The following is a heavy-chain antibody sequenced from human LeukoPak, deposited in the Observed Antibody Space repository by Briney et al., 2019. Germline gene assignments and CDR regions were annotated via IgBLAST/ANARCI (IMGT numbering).Heavy chain of an antibody. Sequence: GASVEVSCKASGYTFTSYAMHWVRQAPGQRLEWMGWINAGNGNTKYSQEFQGRVTITRDTSASTAYMELSSLRSEDMAVYYCAKPYSSGWYNGEYFQHWGQGTLVTVSS. J-gene: IGHJ1*01. D-gene: IGHD6-19*01. V-gene: IGHV1-3*03. CDR3: AKPYSSGWYNGEYFQH. CDR1: GYTFTSYA. CDR2: INAGNGNT.